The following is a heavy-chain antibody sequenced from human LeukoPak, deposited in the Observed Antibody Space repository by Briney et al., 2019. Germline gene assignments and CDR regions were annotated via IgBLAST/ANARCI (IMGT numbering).Heavy chain of an antibody. Sequence: SETLSLTCTVSGGSVSTYYGNWIRQSAGKGLEWIGRIYSSGITDYSPSLKSRATMSVDTSNNQFSLRLTSVTAADTAVYYCARALGARAYYYMDVWGKGTTVTVSS. J-gene: IGHJ6*03. D-gene: IGHD5-12*01. CDR3: ARALGARAYYYMDV. CDR1: GGSVSTYY. CDR2: IYSSGIT. V-gene: IGHV4-4*07.